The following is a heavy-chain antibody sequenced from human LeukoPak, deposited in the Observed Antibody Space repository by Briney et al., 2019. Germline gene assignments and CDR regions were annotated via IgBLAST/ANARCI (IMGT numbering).Heavy chain of an antibody. CDR2: IIPIGTA. J-gene: IGHJ3*02. D-gene: IGHD1-14*01. Sequence: GASVKVSCKASGGTFSNYAISWVRQAPGQGLEWMGGIIPIGTANYAQKFQGRVTITADESTSTAYMELSSLTSEDTAVYYCAEEDNPGDAFDIWGQGTMVTVSS. CDR3: AEEDNPGDAFDI. V-gene: IGHV1-69*13. CDR1: GGTFSNYA.